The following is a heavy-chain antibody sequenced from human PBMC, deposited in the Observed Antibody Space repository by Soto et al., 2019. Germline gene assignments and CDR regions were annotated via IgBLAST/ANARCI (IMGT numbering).Heavy chain of an antibody. V-gene: IGHV4-59*01. Sequence: SETLSLTCTVSGGSISSYYWSLLRQPPGKGLEWIGYIYYSGSTNYNPSLKSRVTISVDTSKNQFSLKLSSVTAADTAVYYCASSGGDYYYMDVWGKGTTVTVS. D-gene: IGHD1-26*01. CDR1: GGSISSYY. CDR2: IYYSGST. CDR3: ASSGGDYYYMDV. J-gene: IGHJ6*03.